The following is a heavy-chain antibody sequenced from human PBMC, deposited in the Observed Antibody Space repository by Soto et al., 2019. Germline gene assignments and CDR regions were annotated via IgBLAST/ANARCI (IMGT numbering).Heavy chain of an antibody. CDR1: GYAFTSYA. CDR3: ASLRGYSYGSI. V-gene: IGHV1-3*01. J-gene: IGHJ4*02. CDR2: INAGNGNT. D-gene: IGHD5-18*01. Sequence: SVKVSCKASGYAFTSYAMHWVRQAPVQRLEWMGWINAGNGNTKYSQKFQGRVTITRDTSASTAYMELSSLRSEDTAVYYCASLRGYSYGSIWGQGTLVTVSS.